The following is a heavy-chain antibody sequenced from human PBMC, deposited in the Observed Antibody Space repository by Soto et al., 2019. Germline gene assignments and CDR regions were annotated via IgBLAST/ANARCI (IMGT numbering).Heavy chain of an antibody. V-gene: IGHV4-59*01. CDR3: ASVTFGGVVLAH. CDR2: IYFNGNT. Sequence: PSETLSLTCTVSSASFSKYYWSWIRQPPGKGLEWIGYIYFNGNTNYNPSLKRRVTISIDTSKKQIYLNLTSVNDADTAVYYCASVTFGGVVLAHWGQGTMVT. D-gene: IGHD3-16*01. CDR1: SASFSKYY. J-gene: IGHJ4*02.